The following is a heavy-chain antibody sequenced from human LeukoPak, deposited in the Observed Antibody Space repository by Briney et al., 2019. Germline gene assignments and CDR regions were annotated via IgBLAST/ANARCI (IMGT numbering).Heavy chain of an antibody. CDR2: FSGSGGST. CDR1: GFTFSSYA. V-gene: IGHV3-23*01. D-gene: IGHD2-15*01. Sequence: SGGSLRLSXAASGFTFSSYAMSWVCQAPGKGLEWVSTFSGSGGSTYYADSVKGRFTISRDNSRNTLYLQMNSLRAEDTAIYYCTKSTNSCSGGSCYSGLDYWGQGTLVTASS. CDR3: TKSTNSCSGGSCYSGLDY. J-gene: IGHJ4*02.